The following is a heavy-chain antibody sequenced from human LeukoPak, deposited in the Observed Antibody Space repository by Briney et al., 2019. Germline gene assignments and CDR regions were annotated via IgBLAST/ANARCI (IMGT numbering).Heavy chain of an antibody. Sequence: GGSLRLSCAASGFTFDECAMHWVRQTPGKGLEWVSLITGDGDSTYYADSVKGRFTISRDNSKNSLYLQMNSLRTEDTALCYCAKEGYGAYDLRFGGQGTLVTVSS. D-gene: IGHD5-12*01. V-gene: IGHV3-43*02. J-gene: IGHJ4*02. CDR2: ITGDGDST. CDR1: GFTFDECA. CDR3: AKEGYGAYDLRF.